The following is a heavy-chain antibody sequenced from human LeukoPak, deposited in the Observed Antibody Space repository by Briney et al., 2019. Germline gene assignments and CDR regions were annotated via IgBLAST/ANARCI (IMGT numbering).Heavy chain of an antibody. V-gene: IGHV3-48*03. D-gene: IGHD1-1*01. CDR1: GFTFSSYE. CDR3: ARDGYPSDY. Sequence: AGGSLRLSCAASGFTFSSYEMNWVRQAPGKGLEWVSYISSSGSTIYYADSVKGRFTISRDNAKNSLYLQMYSLRAEDTAVYYCARDGYPSDYWGQGTLVTVSS. CDR2: ISSSGSTI. J-gene: IGHJ4*02.